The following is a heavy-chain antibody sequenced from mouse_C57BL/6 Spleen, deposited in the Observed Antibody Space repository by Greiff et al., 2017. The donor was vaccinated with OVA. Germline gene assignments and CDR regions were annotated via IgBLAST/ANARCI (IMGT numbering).Heavy chain of an antibody. J-gene: IGHJ4*01. CDR2: ISGGGGNT. CDR3: ARRGAYYGNYEGAMDY. V-gene: IGHV5-9*01. D-gene: IGHD2-1*01. Sequence: EVNVVESGGGLVKPGGSLKLSCAASGFTFSSYTMSWVRQTPEKRLEWVATISGGGGNTYYPDSVKGRFTISRDNAKNTLYLQMSSLRSEDTALYYCARRGAYYGNYEGAMDYWGQGTSVTVSS. CDR1: GFTFSSYT.